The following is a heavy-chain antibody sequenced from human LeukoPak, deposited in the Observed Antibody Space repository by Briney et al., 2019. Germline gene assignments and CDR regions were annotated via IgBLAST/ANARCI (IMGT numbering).Heavy chain of an antibody. CDR1: GDSIRSSDNY. CDR3: ARGSVRLDY. CDR2: ISPSGST. J-gene: IGHJ4*02. D-gene: IGHD4-17*01. Sequence: SETLSLTCTVSGDSIRSSDNYWSWIRQPAGKGLEWIGRISPSGSTIYNPSLKSRVTLSVDTSKNQFSLKLTSVTAADTAIYYCARGSVRLDYWGQGTLVTVSS. V-gene: IGHV4-61*02.